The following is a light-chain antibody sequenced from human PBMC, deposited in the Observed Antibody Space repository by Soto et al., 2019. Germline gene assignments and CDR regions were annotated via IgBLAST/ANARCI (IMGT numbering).Light chain of an antibody. V-gene: IGLV1-47*01. J-gene: IGLJ2*01. Sequence: QSVLTQPPSASGTPGQTVTISCSGSDSNVGINYVYWYHQVPGTAPKLLIYRDRQRPSGVPDRFSGSKTATSASLTIGGLRSEDEADYFCAAWDDSLRAVVFGGGTKLTVL. CDR2: RDR. CDR1: DSNVGINY. CDR3: AAWDDSLRAVV.